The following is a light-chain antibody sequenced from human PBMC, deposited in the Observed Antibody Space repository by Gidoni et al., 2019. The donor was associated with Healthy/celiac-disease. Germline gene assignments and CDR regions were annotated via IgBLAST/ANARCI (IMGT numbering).Light chain of an antibody. CDR2: AAS. V-gene: IGKV1-39*01. CDR1: QRISSY. Sequence: DIPLTHSPSSLSASVGDRVSITCRASQRISSYLNWYQQKPGKAPKLLIYAASSLQSGVPSRVSGSGSGTDFTLTISSLQPEDFATYYCQQSYSTPRITFGGXTKVEIK. J-gene: IGKJ4*01. CDR3: QQSYSTPRIT.